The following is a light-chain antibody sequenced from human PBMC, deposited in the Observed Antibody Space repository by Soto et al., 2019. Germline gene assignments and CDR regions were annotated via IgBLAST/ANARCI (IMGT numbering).Light chain of an antibody. CDR3: QQYYNWIT. V-gene: IGKV3-15*01. CDR1: QSVAGN. Sequence: EIVMTQSPATLSVSPGESATLSCRASQSVAGNLAWYQQKPSQAPRLLIHGASTRATGIPARFSGSGSGTEFTLTITSLQSEDFAIYYCQQYYNWITFGQGTRLEIK. J-gene: IGKJ5*01. CDR2: GAS.